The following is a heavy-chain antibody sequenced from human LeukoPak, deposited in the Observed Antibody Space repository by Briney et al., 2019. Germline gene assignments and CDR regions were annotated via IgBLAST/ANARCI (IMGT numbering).Heavy chain of an antibody. J-gene: IGHJ5*02. V-gene: IGHV3-7*05. Sequence: GGSLRLSCAASGFTFSSYWMGWVSQAPGKGPEWVANIKEDGSQIFYVDSVKGRFTISRDNAKNSLYPQMNSLRAEDTAVYYCARVREYGWFDPWGQGTLATVSS. CDR2: IKEDGSQI. CDR3: ARVREYGWFDP. CDR1: GFTFSSYW. D-gene: IGHD2/OR15-2a*01.